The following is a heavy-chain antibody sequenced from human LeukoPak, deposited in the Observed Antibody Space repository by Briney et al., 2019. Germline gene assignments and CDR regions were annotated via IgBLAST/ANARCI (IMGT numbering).Heavy chain of an antibody. Sequence: SETLSLTCTVSGGSISSSSYYWGWIRQPPGKGLEWIGSIYYSGSTYYNPSLKSRVTISVDTSKNQFSLKLSSVTAADTAAYYCARRGVVVVPAAMRPFDYWGQGTLVTVSS. CDR3: ARRGVVVVPAAMRPFDY. CDR1: GGSISSSSYY. V-gene: IGHV4-39*01. CDR2: IYYSGST. D-gene: IGHD2-2*01. J-gene: IGHJ4*02.